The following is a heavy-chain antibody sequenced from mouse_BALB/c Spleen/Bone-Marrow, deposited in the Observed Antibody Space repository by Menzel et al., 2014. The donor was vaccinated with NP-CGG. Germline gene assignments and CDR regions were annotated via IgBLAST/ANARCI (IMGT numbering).Heavy chain of an antibody. Sequence: EVQLQQSGPELEKPGASVKISCKASGYSFTGYNMNWVKQSNGKSLEWIGNIDPYSGGTSYNQKFKGKATLTVDKSSSTAYMQLKSLTSEDSAVYYYARSWVNYFDYWGQGTTLTVSS. V-gene: IGHV1-39*01. J-gene: IGHJ2*01. CDR3: ARSWVNYFDY. CDR1: GYSFTGYN. CDR2: IDPYSGGT. D-gene: IGHD2-1*01.